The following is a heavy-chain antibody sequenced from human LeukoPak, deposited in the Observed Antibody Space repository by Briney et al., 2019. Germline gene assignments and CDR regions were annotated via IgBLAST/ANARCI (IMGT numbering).Heavy chain of an antibody. CDR2: ISGSGGST. J-gene: IGHJ4*02. CDR1: GFTFSSYA. V-gene: IGHV3-23*01. D-gene: IGHD3-22*01. Sequence: GGSLRLSCAASGFTFSSYAMSWVRQAPGKGLEWVSAISGSGGSTYYADSVKGRFTISRDNSKNTLYLQMNSLRAEDTAVYYRAKAIYYYDSSGCFDYWGQGTLVTVSS. CDR3: AKAIYYYDSSGCFDY.